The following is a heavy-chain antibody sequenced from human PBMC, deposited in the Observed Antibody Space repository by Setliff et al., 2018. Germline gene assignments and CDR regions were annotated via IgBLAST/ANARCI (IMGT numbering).Heavy chain of an antibody. CDR1: GGTFSSYA. CDR3: ARGSYYYGSGSYYSV. CDR2: IIPIFGTA. V-gene: IGHV1-69*06. Sequence: GASVKVSCKASGGTFSSYAISWVRQAPGQGLEWMGGIIPIFGTANYAQKFQGRVTITADKSTSTAYMELSSLRSEDTAVYYCARGSYYYGSGSYYSVWGQGTLVTVSS. J-gene: IGHJ4*02. D-gene: IGHD3-10*01.